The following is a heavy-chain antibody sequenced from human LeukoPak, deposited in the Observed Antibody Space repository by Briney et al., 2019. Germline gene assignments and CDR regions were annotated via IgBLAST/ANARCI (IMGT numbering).Heavy chain of an antibody. V-gene: IGHV1-18*01. J-gene: IGHJ6*03. CDR3: ARATPSSSLFFYYYYYYMDV. CDR2: ISAYNGNT. Sequence: ASVKVSCKASGYTFTSYGISWVRQAPGQGLEWMGWISAYNGNTNYAQKLQGRVTMTTDTSTSTAYMELRSLRSDDTAVYYCARATPSSSLFFYYYYYYMDVWGKGTTVTVSS. D-gene: IGHD6-6*01. CDR1: GYTFTSYG.